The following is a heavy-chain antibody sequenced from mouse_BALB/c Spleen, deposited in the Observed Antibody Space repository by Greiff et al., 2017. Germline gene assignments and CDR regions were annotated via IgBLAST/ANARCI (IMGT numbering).Heavy chain of an antibody. CDR3: TRWDDGYSSDFDV. V-gene: IGHV1-5*01. J-gene: IGHJ1*01. D-gene: IGHD2-3*01. Sequence: EVQLQQSGTVLARPGASVKMSCKASGYSFTSYWMHWVKQRPGQGLEWIGAIYPGNSDTSYNQKFKGKAKLTAVTSASTAYMELSSLTNEDSAVYYCTRWDDGYSSDFDVWGAGTTVTVSS. CDR2: IYPGNSDT. CDR1: GYSFTSYW.